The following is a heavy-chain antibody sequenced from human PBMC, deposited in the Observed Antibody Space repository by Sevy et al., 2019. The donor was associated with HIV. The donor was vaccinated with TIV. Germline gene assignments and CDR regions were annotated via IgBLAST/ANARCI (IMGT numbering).Heavy chain of an antibody. V-gene: IGHV3-7*01. CDR1: GFTFSSYW. CDR2: IKQDGSDK. Sequence: GGSLRLSCAASGFTFSSYWMSWVRQAPGKGLEWVANIKQDGSDKYYVDSVKGRFTISGDNAKNSVYLQMNSLRVEDTAVYYCARRIRLWDAFDIWGQGTMVTVSS. D-gene: IGHD5-18*01. CDR3: ARRIRLWDAFDI. J-gene: IGHJ3*02.